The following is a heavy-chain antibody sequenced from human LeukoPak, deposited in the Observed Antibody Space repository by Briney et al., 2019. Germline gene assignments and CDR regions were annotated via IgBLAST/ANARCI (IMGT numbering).Heavy chain of an antibody. D-gene: IGHD5-24*01. J-gene: IGHJ6*03. Sequence: GGSLRLSCAASGFTFSSYEMNWVRQAPGKGLEWVSYISSSGSTIYYADSVKGRFTISRDNAKNSLYLQMNSLRAEDTAVYYCARTRDGYNSYYYYYYMDVWGKGTTVTVSS. CDR3: ARTRDGYNSYYYYYYMDV. CDR1: GFTFSSYE. CDR2: ISSSGSTI. V-gene: IGHV3-48*03.